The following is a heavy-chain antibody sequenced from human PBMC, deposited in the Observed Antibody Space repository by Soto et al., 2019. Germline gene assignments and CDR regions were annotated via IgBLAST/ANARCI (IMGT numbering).Heavy chain of an antibody. Sequence: QVQLQESGPGLVKPSETLSLTCTVSGGSITGYYWSWIRQPPGKGLEWIGYVYFSGSTKYNPSLTGRVTISVDTSQSQVSLKLTSALAADTAGYYCARHRPYSSPFYFHCWGQGTLGTVSS. CDR1: GGSITGYY. V-gene: IGHV4-59*08. CDR3: ARHRPYSSPFYFHC. D-gene: IGHD2-15*01. J-gene: IGHJ4*02. CDR2: VYFSGST.